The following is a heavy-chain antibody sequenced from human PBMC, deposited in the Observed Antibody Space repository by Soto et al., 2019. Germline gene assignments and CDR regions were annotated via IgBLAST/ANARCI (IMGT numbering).Heavy chain of an antibody. J-gene: IGHJ2*01. CDR3: TRGPTGYWYFDL. CDR2: ISWDASYA. CDR1: GFTFNDYA. V-gene: IGHV3-43D*04. Sequence: GGSLRLSCTASGFTFNDYAMHWVRQTPGKGLEWVALISWDASYAYYSDSVQGRFTISRDNSKKSIYLEMSGLSAGDSALYYCTRGPTGYWYFDLWGRGTLVTVS.